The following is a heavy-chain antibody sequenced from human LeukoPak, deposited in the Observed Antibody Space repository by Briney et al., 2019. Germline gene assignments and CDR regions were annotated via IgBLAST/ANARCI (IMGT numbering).Heavy chain of an antibody. CDR1: GFTFSNYA. V-gene: IGHV3-23*01. D-gene: IGHD1-26*01. J-gene: IGHJ4*02. CDR2: ITGSGGGT. Sequence: LGGSLRLSCVASGFTFSNYAMGWVRQAPGKGLEWVSAITGSGGGTYYIDSVKGRFTISRDSSKDTLYLQMNSLRGEDTAVYYCAKAGRGGATIFDYWGQGTLVTVSS. CDR3: AKAGRGGATIFDY.